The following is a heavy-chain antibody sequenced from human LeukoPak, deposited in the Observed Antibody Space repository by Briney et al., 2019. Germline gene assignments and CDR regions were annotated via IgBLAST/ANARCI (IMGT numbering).Heavy chain of an antibody. CDR3: ATNVRPELALDP. Sequence: ASVKVSCKASGDTFTGYYFHWVRQAPGHGLEWMGWIHPNSGGTNSAQRFQDRVTMTRDTSISTAYMELRRLRSDDTAVYYCATNVRPELALDPWGQGTLVTVSS. CDR2: IHPNSGGT. V-gene: IGHV1-2*02. D-gene: IGHD3-3*02. J-gene: IGHJ5*02. CDR1: GDTFTGYY.